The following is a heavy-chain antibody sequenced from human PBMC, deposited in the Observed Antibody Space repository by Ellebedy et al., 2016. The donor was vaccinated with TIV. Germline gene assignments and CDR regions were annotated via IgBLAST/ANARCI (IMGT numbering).Heavy chain of an antibody. CDR1: GFTFSSYS. D-gene: IGHD3-3*02. CDR2: INWNGGST. CDR3: ARPNIFGNDYYYYGMDV. J-gene: IGHJ6*02. Sequence: GESLKISCAASGFTFSSYSMNWVRQGPGKGLEWVSGINWNGGSTGYADSVKGRFTISRDNAKNSLYLQMNSLRAEDTALYYCARPNIFGNDYYYYGMDVWGQGTTVTVSS. V-gene: IGHV3-20*04.